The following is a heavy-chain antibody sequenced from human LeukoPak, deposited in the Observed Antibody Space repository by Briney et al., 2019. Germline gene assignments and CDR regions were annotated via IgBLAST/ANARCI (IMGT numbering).Heavy chain of an antibody. V-gene: IGHV3-48*03. CDR3: AREYHDAFDI. J-gene: IGHJ3*02. CDR1: GFTFSSYE. CDR2: ISSSGSAI. Sequence: GGSLRLSCAASGFTFSSYEMNWVRQAPGKGLEWVPYISSSGSAIYYADSVKGRFTISRDNAKNSLYLQMNSLRAEDTAVYYCAREYHDAFDIWGQGTMVTVSS. D-gene: IGHD2-15*01.